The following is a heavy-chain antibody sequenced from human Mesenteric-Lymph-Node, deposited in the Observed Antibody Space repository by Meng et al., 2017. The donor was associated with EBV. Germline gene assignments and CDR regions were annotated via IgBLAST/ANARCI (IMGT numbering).Heavy chain of an antibody. J-gene: IGHJ3*02. V-gene: IGHV4-39*07. Sequence: EPGPGLVNPSGTLPLTCNVFGGSISSSNYYWGWIRQPPGKGLEWIGSIYYSGSTYYAPSLKSRVTISVDTSKNQFSLKLSSVTAADTAVYYCARNESRVRAFDIWGQGTTVTVSS. CDR2: IYYSGST. CDR3: ARNESRVRAFDI. D-gene: IGHD1-1*01. CDR1: GGSISSSNYY.